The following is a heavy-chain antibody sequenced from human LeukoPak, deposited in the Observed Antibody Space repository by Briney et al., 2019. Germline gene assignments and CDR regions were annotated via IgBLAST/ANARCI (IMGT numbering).Heavy chain of an antibody. Sequence: GGSLSLSCAASGFTFSSFDMNWVRQAPGKGLEWVSYISSSGRSVYYADSVKGRFTISRDNSKNSLYLQMNSLRAEDTAVYHRARDYGGNPGYWGQGTLVTVSS. J-gene: IGHJ4*02. D-gene: IGHD4-23*01. CDR2: ISSSGRSV. V-gene: IGHV3-48*03. CDR3: ARDYGGNPGY. CDR1: GFTFSSFD.